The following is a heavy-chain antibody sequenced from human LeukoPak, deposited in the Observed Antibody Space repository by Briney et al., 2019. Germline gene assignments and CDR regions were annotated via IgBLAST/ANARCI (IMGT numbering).Heavy chain of an antibody. Sequence: VASVKVSCKASGYTFTGYYMHWVRQAPGQGLEWMGWISPNSGGTNYAQRFQGRVTMTRDTSINTAYMELSRLRSDDTAVYYCARYSSTWHSLGYMDVWGKGTTVTISS. CDR2: ISPNSGGT. CDR3: ARYSSTWHSLGYMDV. CDR1: GYTFTGYY. D-gene: IGHD6-13*01. J-gene: IGHJ6*03. V-gene: IGHV1-2*02.